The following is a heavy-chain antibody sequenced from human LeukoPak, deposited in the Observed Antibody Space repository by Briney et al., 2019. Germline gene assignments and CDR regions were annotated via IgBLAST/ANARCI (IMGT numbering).Heavy chain of an antibody. J-gene: IGHJ6*03. CDR1: GFTFSTYD. D-gene: IGHD2-21*01. Sequence: QPGGSLKLSCAASGFTFSTYDMHWVRQVSGKGLEWVSPIGTIGDTFYPGSVKGRFTISRENAKNSLYLQMNGLRAGDTAVYYCARATVIGNAPVPGYMDVWGKGTTVTVSS. V-gene: IGHV3-13*01. CDR3: ARATVIGNAPVPGYMDV. CDR2: IGTIGDT.